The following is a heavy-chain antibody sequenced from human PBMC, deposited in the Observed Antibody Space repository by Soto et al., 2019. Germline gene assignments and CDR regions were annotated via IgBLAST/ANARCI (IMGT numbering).Heavy chain of an antibody. D-gene: IGHD6-6*01. Sequence: SVKVSCKASGGTFSSYAISWVRQAPGQGLEWMGGIIPIFGTANYAQKFQGRVTITADKSTSTAYMELSSLRSEDTAVYYCARTRSFTLGFYYDGMDVWGQGTTVAVSS. J-gene: IGHJ6*02. CDR3: ARTRSFTLGFYYDGMDV. CDR1: GGTFSSYA. V-gene: IGHV1-69*06. CDR2: IIPIFGTA.